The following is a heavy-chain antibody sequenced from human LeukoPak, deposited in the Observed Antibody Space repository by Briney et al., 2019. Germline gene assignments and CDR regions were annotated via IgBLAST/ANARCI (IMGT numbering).Heavy chain of an antibody. CDR2: IVVGSGNT. V-gene: IGHV1-58*02. CDR1: GFTFTSSA. CDR3: AADAVGTYAFDI. D-gene: IGHD1-1*01. J-gene: IGHJ3*02. Sequence: PGTSVKVSCKASGFTFTSSAMQWVRQARGQGLEWIGWIVVGSGNTNYAQKFQERVTITRDMSTSTAYMELSSLRSEDTAVYYCAADAVGTYAFDIWGQGTMVTVSS.